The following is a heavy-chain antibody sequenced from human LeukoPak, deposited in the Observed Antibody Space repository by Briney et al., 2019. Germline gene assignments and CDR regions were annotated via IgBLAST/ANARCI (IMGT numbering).Heavy chain of an antibody. CDR1: GFTFSSYA. V-gene: IGHV3-23*01. D-gene: IGHD4-11*01. CDR2: ISGSGGST. Sequence: GGSLRLPCAASGFTFSSYAMSWVRQAPGKGLEWVSAISGSGGSTYYADSVKGRFTISRDNAKNSLYLQMNSLRAEDTAVYYCARIARYSNYLYCYYYYMDVWGKGTTVTVSS. J-gene: IGHJ6*03. CDR3: ARIARYSNYLYCYYYYMDV.